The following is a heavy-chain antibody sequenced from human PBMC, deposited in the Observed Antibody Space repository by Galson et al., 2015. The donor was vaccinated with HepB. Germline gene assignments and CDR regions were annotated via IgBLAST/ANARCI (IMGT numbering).Heavy chain of an antibody. V-gene: IGHV3-23*01. Sequence: SLRLSCAASGFTFSSYAMSWVRQAPGKGLEWVSAISGSGGSTYYADSVKGRFTISRDNSKNTLYLQMNSLRAEDTAVYYCAKAHRYYDFWSGYYTPPNYYYYYGMDVWGQGTTVTVSS. CDR1: GFTFSSYA. CDR3: AKAHRYYDFWSGYYTPPNYYYYYGMDV. CDR2: ISGSGGST. D-gene: IGHD3-3*01. J-gene: IGHJ6*02.